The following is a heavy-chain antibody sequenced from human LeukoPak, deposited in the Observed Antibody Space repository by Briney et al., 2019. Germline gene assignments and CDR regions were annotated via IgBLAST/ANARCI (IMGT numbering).Heavy chain of an antibody. CDR3: ANIAVAGKLDI. CDR2: IYHSGST. D-gene: IGHD6-19*01. Sequence: PSETLSLTCDVSGGSIRSSNWWSWVRQPPGKGLEWIGEIYHSGSTNSNSSLKSRVTISVDKSKNQFSLKLSSVTAADTAVYYCANIAVAGKLDIWGQGTMVTVSS. V-gene: IGHV4-4*02. J-gene: IGHJ3*02. CDR1: GGSIRSSNW.